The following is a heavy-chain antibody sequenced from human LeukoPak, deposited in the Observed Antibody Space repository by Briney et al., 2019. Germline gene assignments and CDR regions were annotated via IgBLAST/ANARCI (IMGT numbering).Heavy chain of an antibody. CDR3: AREIRSSSVFDY. CDR2: ISSRSSYI. Sequence: GGSLRLSCAASGFTLSSYPMHWVRQAPGKGLEWVSSISSRSSYIYYADSVKGRFTISRDNAKNSLYLQMNSLRAEDTAVYYCAREIRSSSVFDYWGQGTLVTVSS. V-gene: IGHV3-21*01. CDR1: GFTLSSYP. D-gene: IGHD6-6*01. J-gene: IGHJ4*02.